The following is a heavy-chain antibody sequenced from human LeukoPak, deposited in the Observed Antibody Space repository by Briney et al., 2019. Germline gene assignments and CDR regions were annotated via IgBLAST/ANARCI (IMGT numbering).Heavy chain of an antibody. D-gene: IGHD2-21*02. V-gene: IGHV1-69*13. CDR3: ARGDMTTIAWYFDL. Sequence: AAVKVSCKASGGTFSSYAISWVRQAPGQGLEWMGGIIPIFGTANYAQKFQGRVTITADESTSTAYMELSSLRSEDTAVYYCARGDMTTIAWYFDLWGRGTLVTVSS. CDR2: IIPIFGTA. J-gene: IGHJ2*01. CDR1: GGTFSSYA.